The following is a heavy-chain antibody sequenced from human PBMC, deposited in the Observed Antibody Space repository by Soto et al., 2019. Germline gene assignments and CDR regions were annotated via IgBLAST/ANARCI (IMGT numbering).Heavy chain of an antibody. CDR1: GFFFSSYA. Sequence: EVQLLESGGGLVQPGGSLRLSCAASGFFFSSYAMSWVRQAPGKGLEWVSGIGGSGGYKSYADSVKGRFTISRDNSKNTLYLQMNSLRVEDTAIYYCAKPLQQWLLQGSGVDVWGQGTTVTVSS. J-gene: IGHJ6*02. CDR3: AKPLQQWLLQGSGVDV. V-gene: IGHV3-23*01. CDR2: IGGSGGYK. D-gene: IGHD6-19*01.